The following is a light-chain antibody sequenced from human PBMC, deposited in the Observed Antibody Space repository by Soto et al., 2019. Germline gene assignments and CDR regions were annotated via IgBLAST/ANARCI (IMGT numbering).Light chain of an antibody. CDR1: SGDVGSYKY. CDR2: EVN. V-gene: IGLV2-14*01. CDR3: SSYTITSTLVI. J-gene: IGLJ2*01. Sequence: QSVLTQPASVSGSPGQSIXVSCTGSSGDVGSYKYVSWYQQHPGKAPKLIIYEVNKRPSGVSDRFSGSKSGNTASLTISGLQAEDEADYYCSSYTITSTLVIFGGGTKLTVL.